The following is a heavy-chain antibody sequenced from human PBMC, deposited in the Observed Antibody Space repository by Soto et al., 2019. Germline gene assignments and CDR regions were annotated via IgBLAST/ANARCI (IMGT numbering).Heavy chain of an antibody. V-gene: IGHV4-4*02. CDR1: GGSISSSNW. CDR3: ATRRTAIEEYQLLTWFDP. CDR2: IYHSGST. D-gene: IGHD2-2*01. Sequence: PSETLSLTCAVSGGSISSSNWWSWVRQPPGKGLEWIGEIYHSGSTNYNPSLKSRVTISVDKSKNQFSLKLSSVTAADTAVYYCATRRTAIEEYQLLTWFDPWGQGTLVTVSS. J-gene: IGHJ5*02.